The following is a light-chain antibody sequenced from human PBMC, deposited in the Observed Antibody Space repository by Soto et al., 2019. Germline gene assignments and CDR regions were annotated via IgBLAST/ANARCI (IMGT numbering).Light chain of an antibody. CDR3: QQYGSSPPLT. CDR1: QSVSSSY. J-gene: IGKJ4*01. Sequence: ETVLTQSPGTLSFSPGVRATLSCRAIQSVSSSYLAWYQQKPGQDPRLLIDGAASRATGIPDRFSGSGSRTDFTLTISRLEPEDVAVYYCQQYGSSPPLTFGRGTKVDIK. CDR2: GAA. V-gene: IGKV3-20*01.